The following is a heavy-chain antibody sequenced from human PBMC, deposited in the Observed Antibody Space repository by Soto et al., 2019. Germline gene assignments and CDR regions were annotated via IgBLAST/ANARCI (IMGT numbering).Heavy chain of an antibody. J-gene: IGHJ4*02. Sequence: QITLKESGPTLVKPTQTLTLTCTFSGFSLSTSGVGVGWIRQPPGKALEWLALIYWDDDKRYSPSLKSRLTTTKDTSKNQVVLTMTNMDPVDTGTYYCAHRHVMSSSSSWGHWGQGTLVTVSS. CDR1: GFSLSTSGVG. V-gene: IGHV2-5*02. CDR3: AHRHVMSSSSSWGH. CDR2: IYWDDDK. D-gene: IGHD6-6*01.